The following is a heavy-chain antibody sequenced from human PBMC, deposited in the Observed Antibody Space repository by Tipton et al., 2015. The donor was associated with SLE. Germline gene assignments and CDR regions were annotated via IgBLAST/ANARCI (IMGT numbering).Heavy chain of an antibody. CDR3: ASLERYSGYDWHFDY. CDR2: SYIGGGT. J-gene: IGHJ4*02. CDR1: AFTFNSYA. V-gene: IGHV3-53*05. Sequence: SLRLSCAASAFTFNSYAMHWVRQAPGKGLEWVSVSYIGGGTDYAESVKGRFTFSRDSSENTLYPQMNSLRAEDTAVYYCASLERYSGYDWHFDYWGQGTLVTVSS. D-gene: IGHD5-12*01.